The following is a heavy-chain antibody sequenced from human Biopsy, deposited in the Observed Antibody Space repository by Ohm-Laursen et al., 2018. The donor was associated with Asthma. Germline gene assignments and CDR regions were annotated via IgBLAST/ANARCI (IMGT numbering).Heavy chain of an antibody. CDR2: IYSGGTS. J-gene: IGHJ4*02. V-gene: IGHV3-53*01. CDR1: GFTVSRDH. CDR3: ARGDSSGWSHYYFDY. D-gene: IGHD6-19*01. Sequence: SLRLSCAASGFTVSRDHMFWVRQAPGKGLEWVSVIYSGGTSDTEDSVSGRFTISRDFYKNTLYLQMDSLRAEDTAVYYCARGDSSGWSHYYFDYWGQGTLVTVSS.